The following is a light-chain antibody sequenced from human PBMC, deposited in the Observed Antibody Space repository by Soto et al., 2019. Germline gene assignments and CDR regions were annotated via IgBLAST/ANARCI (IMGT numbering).Light chain of an antibody. J-gene: IGKJ2*01. Sequence: DIQITQSPSSLSASVGDRVTITCRASQSISSPLNWYQHKPGRPPRLLIFASYILEGGVPSRFSGSGSDTYFTLTVDSLQPEAVATYYCQHSYITPRYTFGQGTKVEI. CDR1: QSISSP. CDR2: ASY. V-gene: IGKV1-39*01. CDR3: QHSYITPRYT.